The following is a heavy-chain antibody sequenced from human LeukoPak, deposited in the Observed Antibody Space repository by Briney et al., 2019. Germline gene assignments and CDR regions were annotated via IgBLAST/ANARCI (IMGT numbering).Heavy chain of an antibody. J-gene: IGHJ2*01. CDR1: GGSISSNGYY. D-gene: IGHD6-19*01. CDR3: ASNQWPSWYFDL. CDR2: IYYSGST. V-gene: IGHV4-39*07. Sequence: SETLSPTCSVSGGSISSNGYYWGWIRQPPGKGLEWIGSIYYSGSTFDNPSLKSRVTISMDKSRNQFSLELSSVTAADTAVYYCASNQWPSWYFDLWGRGTLVTVSA.